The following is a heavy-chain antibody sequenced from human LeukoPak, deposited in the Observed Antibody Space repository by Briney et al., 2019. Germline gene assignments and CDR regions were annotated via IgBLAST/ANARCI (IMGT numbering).Heavy chain of an antibody. CDR1: GFTFSSYA. Sequence: KPGGSLRLSCAASGFTFSSYAMSWIRQPPGKGLEWIGEINHSGSTNYNPSLKSRVTISVDTSKNQFSLKLSSVTAADTAVYYCARDRWYDSSGYYHFDYWGQGTLVTVSS. J-gene: IGHJ4*02. V-gene: IGHV4-34*01. CDR3: ARDRWYDSSGYYHFDY. D-gene: IGHD3-22*01. CDR2: INHSGST.